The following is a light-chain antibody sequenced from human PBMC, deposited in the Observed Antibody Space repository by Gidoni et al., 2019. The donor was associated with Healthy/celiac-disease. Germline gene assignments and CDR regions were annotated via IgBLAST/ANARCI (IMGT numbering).Light chain of an antibody. V-gene: IGLV1-51*01. CDR1: SSNIGNNY. J-gene: IGLJ3*02. CDR2: DNN. CDR3: GTWDSSLSGV. Sequence: QSVFTQPPSVSAAPGQKVTISCSGSSSNIGNNYVSWYQQLPGTAPKLLMYDNNKRPSGIPDRFSGSKSGTSATLGITGLQTGDEADYYCGTWDSSLSGVFGGGTKLTVL.